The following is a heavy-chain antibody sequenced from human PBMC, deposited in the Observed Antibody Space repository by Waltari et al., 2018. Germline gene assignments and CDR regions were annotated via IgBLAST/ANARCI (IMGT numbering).Heavy chain of an antibody. J-gene: IGHJ1*01. Sequence: QVQLQESGPGLVKPSQTLSLTCTVSGGSISSGDYYWSWIRQPPGKGLEWIGYIYYSGSTYDNPSLESRVTISVDTSKNQFSLKLSSVTAADTAVYYCASMTTVVRAEYFQHWGQGTLVTVSS. D-gene: IGHD4-17*01. V-gene: IGHV4-30-4*08. CDR2: IYYSGST. CDR1: GGSISSGDYY. CDR3: ASMTTVVRAEYFQH.